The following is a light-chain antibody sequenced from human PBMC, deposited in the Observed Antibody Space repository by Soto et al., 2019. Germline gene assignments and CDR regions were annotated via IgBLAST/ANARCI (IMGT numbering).Light chain of an antibody. J-gene: IGKJ1*01. Sequence: EIVLTQSPGTLSLSPGERATRSCRASQSVSSSYLAWYQQITRPAPRLLSYGAPSRATGIPDRFSGSGAGTDFTITISILEPEDFAVYYCQQYGSSTWTFGQGTKVDIK. V-gene: IGKV3-20*01. CDR2: GAP. CDR3: QQYGSSTWT. CDR1: QSVSSSY.